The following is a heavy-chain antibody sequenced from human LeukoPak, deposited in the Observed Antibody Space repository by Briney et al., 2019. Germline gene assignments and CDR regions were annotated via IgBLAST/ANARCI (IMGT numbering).Heavy chain of an antibody. CDR2: IYHSGST. Sequence: SETLSLTCAVSGGSISSSNWWSWVRQPPGKGLEWIGEIYHSGSTNYNPSLKSRVTISVDTSKNQFSLKLSSVTAADTAVYFCARGPYSYDSSGAFDIWGQGTMVTVSS. CDR1: GGSISSSNW. V-gene: IGHV4-4*02. CDR3: ARGPYSYDSSGAFDI. D-gene: IGHD3-22*01. J-gene: IGHJ3*02.